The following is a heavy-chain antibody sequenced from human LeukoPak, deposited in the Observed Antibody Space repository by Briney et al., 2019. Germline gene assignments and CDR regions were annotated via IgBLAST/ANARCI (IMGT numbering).Heavy chain of an antibody. D-gene: IGHD2-21*01. Sequence: PSETLSLTCTVSGGSISSYYWSWIRQPPGKGLEWIGKVFYIGTTTYNPSLKSRVTMSVDTSKNQFSLELTSVTAADTAIYYCAGPYSSRFDYWGQGILVTVS. CDR1: GGSISSYY. J-gene: IGHJ4*02. CDR3: AGPYSSRFDY. V-gene: IGHV4-59*03. CDR2: VFYIGTT.